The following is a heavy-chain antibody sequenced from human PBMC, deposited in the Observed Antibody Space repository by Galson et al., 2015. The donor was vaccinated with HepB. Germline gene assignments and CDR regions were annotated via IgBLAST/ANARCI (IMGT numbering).Heavy chain of an antibody. D-gene: IGHD6-6*01. CDR2: ISYDESQK. Sequence: LRLSCAASGFVFNTYGMHWVRQAPGKGLEWVALISYDESQKYYAESVKGRFTVSRDNFKNTLYLQMSSLRPDDTAAYYCAKAESSSSFYYLYALDVWGQGTTVVVSS. V-gene: IGHV3-30*18. CDR3: AKAESSSSFYYLYALDV. J-gene: IGHJ6*02. CDR1: GFVFNTYG.